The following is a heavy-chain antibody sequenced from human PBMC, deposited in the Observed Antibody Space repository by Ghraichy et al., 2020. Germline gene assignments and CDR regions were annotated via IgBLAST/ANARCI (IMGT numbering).Heavy chain of an antibody. D-gene: IGHD4-17*01. Sequence: LSLTCAVSGGAISSSAYSWTWVRQPPEKGLEWIAYVYYDGSTYYNPSLKSRVTISLDKSKNQFSLELTSLTAADTAVYYCARALNYGGFDYWGQGTLVTVSS. V-gene: IGHV4-30-2*01. J-gene: IGHJ4*02. CDR2: VYYDGST. CDR1: GGAISSSAYS. CDR3: ARALNYGGFDY.